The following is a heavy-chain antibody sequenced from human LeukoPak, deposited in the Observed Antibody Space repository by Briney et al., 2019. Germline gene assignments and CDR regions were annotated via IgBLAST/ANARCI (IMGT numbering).Heavy chain of an antibody. CDR2: IIPILGIA. CDR3: ARQAVGDNYWYFDL. D-gene: IGHD2-21*01. CDR1: GYTFTGYY. J-gene: IGHJ2*01. V-gene: IGHV1-69*02. Sequence: GASVKVSCKASGYTFTGYYMHWVRQAPGQGLEWMGRIIPILGIANYAQKFQGRVTITADKSTSTAYMELSSLRSEDTAVYYCARQAVGDNYWYFDLWGRGTLVTVSS.